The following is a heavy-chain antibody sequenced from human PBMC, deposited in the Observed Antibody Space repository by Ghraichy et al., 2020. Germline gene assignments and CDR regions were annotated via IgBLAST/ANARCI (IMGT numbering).Heavy chain of an antibody. V-gene: IGHV1-69*04. CDR1: GGTFSSYA. CDR2: IIPILGIA. CDR3: ARRAYCGGDCYSGWVY. J-gene: IGHJ4*02. D-gene: IGHD2-21*02. Sequence: SVQVSCKASGGTFSSYAISWVRQAPGQGLEWMGRIIPILGIANYAQKFQGRVTITADKSTSTAYMELSSLRSEDTAVYYCARRAYCGGDCYSGWVYWGQGTLVTVSS.